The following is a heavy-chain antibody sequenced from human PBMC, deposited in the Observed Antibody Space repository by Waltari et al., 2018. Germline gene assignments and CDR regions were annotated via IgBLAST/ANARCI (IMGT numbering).Heavy chain of an antibody. J-gene: IGHJ5*02. CDR1: GGSISSYY. V-gene: IGHV4-59*01. CDR2: IYYSGST. CDR3: ARVGPSMVRGVMPYNWFDP. D-gene: IGHD3-10*01. Sequence: QVQLQESGPGLVKPSETLSLTCTVSGGSISSYYWSWIRQPPGKGLEWIGYIYYSGSTNENPSLKSRVTISVDTSKNQFSLKLSSVTAADTAVYYCARVGPSMVRGVMPYNWFDPWGQGTLVTVSS.